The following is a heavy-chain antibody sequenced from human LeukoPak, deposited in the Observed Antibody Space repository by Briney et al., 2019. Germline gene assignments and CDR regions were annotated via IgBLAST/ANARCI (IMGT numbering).Heavy chain of an antibody. Sequence: RGSLCLSCALSGFTLSDFYISWIRHSPEEGLGWVSYISSSGSTTNYTDSVKGRFTISRDNAKNSPYLQMTRLIAEDPAVYYCARARSYYYDSSGYYCYWGQGTLVTVSP. CDR2: ISSSGSTT. V-gene: IGHV3-11*01. J-gene: IGHJ4*02. CDR1: GFTLSDFY. D-gene: IGHD3-22*01. CDR3: ARARSYYYDSSGYYCY.